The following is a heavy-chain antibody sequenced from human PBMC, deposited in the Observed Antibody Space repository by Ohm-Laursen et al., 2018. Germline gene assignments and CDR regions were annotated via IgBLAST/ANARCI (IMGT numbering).Heavy chain of an antibody. CDR2: ISWNSGSI. CDR3: AKDEPGTSFY. CDR1: GFTFDDYA. V-gene: IGHV3-9*01. Sequence: SLRLSCAASGFTFDDYAMHWVRQAPGKGLEWVSGISWNSGSIGYADSVKGRFTISRDNAKNSLYLQMNSLRAEDTALYYCAKDEPGTSFYWGRGALVTVSS. D-gene: IGHD1-7*01. J-gene: IGHJ4*02.